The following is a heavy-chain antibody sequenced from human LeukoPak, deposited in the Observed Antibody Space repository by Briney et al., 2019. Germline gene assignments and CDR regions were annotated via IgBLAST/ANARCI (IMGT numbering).Heavy chain of an antibody. CDR3: ARDFGRNFYGSGTKWFDP. CDR1: GYPISSTYC. V-gene: IGHV4-38-2*02. D-gene: IGHD3-10*01. Sequence: SETLSLTCTVSGYPISSTYCWGWIRQSPGRGLEWIGSIYHTGSTFYNPSLTSRVTISVDTSKNQFSLNLTSVTAADTAVYYCARDFGRNFYGSGTKWFDPWGQGTLVTVSS. CDR2: IYHTGST. J-gene: IGHJ5*02.